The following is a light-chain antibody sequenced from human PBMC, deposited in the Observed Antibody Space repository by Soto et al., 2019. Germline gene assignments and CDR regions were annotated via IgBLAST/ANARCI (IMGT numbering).Light chain of an antibody. Sequence: QSVLTQPPSVSGSPGQSVTISCTGTSSDVGSYNRVSWYQQPPGTAPKLMIYEVTNRPSGVPNRFSASKSGNTASLTISWLQAEDEADYYCTSYTSSRTWVFGGGTKLTVL. J-gene: IGLJ3*02. CDR2: EVT. CDR1: SSDVGSYNR. V-gene: IGLV2-18*02. CDR3: TSYTSSRTWV.